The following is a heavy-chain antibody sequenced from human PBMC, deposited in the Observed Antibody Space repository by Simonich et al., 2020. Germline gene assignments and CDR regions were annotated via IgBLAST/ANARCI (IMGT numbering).Heavy chain of an antibody. D-gene: IGHD7-27*01. CDR3: ATQVDKTGEIDY. CDR2: IYYSGST. CDR1: GGSISSSSYY. V-gene: IGHV4-39*01. J-gene: IGHJ4*02. Sequence: QLQLQESGPGLVKPSETLSLTCTVSGGSISSSSYYWGWIRQPPGKGLELIGSIYYSGSTYYNPSLKSRFTISGDTAKNQVSLKLSSVTAADTAVYYCATQVDKTGEIDYWGQGTLVTVSS.